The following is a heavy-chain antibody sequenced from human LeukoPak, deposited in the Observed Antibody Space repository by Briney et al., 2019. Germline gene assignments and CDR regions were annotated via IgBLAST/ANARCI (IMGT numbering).Heavy chain of an antibody. CDR1: GFTFSDYY. CDR3: ASSSRGATTSFDY. V-gene: IGHV3-11*01. J-gene: IGHJ4*02. CDR2: ISSSGSTI. D-gene: IGHD1-26*01. Sequence: TGGSPRLSCAASGFTFSDYYMSWIHQAPGKGLEWVSYISSSGSTIYYADSVKGRFTISRDNAKNSLYLQMNSLRAEDTAVYYCASSSRGATTSFDYWGQGTLVTVSS.